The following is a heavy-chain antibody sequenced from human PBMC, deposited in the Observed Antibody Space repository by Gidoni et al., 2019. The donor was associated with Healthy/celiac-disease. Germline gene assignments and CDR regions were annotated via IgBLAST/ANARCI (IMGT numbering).Heavy chain of an antibody. V-gene: IGHV4-39*07. CDR3: ARKGGYYYGMDV. J-gene: IGHJ6*02. D-gene: IGHD2-15*01. CDR1: VGSISSSSYY. CDR2: IYYSGST. Sequence: QLQLHESGPGLVKPSETLSLTCTVSVGSISSSSYYWGWIRQPPRKGLEWIGSIYYSGSTYYNPSLKSRVTISVDTSKNQFSLKLSYVTAADTAVYYCARKGGYYYGMDVWGQGTTVTVSS.